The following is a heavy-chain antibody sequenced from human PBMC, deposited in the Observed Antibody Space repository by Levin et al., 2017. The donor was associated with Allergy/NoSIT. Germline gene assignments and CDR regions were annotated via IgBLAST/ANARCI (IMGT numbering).Heavy chain of an antibody. Sequence: GESLKISCAGSGFTFNNYAMSWVRQAPGKGLEWVSAISGSGRTTYYTDSVKGRFTVSRDNSKNTLYLQMNSLRAEDTAVYYCAKKPDGIDWYDFDPWGQGILVTVSS. V-gene: IGHV3-23*01. CDR1: GFTFNNYA. J-gene: IGHJ5*02. D-gene: IGHD3-9*01. CDR2: ISGSGRTT. CDR3: AKKPDGIDWYDFDP.